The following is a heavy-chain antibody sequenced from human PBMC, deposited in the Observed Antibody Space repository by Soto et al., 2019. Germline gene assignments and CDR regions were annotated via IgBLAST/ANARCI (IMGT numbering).Heavy chain of an antibody. J-gene: IGHJ4*02. CDR3: AKLKKTMVRGVITHFDY. CDR1: GFTFSSYA. V-gene: IGHV3-23*01. Sequence: PGGSLRLSCAASGFTFSSYAMSWVRQAPGKGLEWVSAISGSGGSTYYADSVKGRFTISRDNSKNTLYLQMNSLRAEDTAVYYCAKLKKTMVRGVITHFDYWGQGTLVTVSS. D-gene: IGHD3-10*01. CDR2: ISGSGGST.